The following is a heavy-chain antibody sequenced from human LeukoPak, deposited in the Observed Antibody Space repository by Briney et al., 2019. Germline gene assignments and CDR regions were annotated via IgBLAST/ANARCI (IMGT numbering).Heavy chain of an antibody. Sequence: GRSLRLSCAASGFTFSSYGMHWVRQAPGKGLEWVAVIWYDGSNKYYADSVKGRFTISRDNSKNTLYLQMNSLRAEDTAVYYCARTPGTDNNWFDPWGQGTLVTVSS. J-gene: IGHJ5*02. CDR1: GFTFSSYG. D-gene: IGHD1-14*01. CDR3: ARTPGTDNNWFDP. CDR2: IWYDGSNK. V-gene: IGHV3-33*01.